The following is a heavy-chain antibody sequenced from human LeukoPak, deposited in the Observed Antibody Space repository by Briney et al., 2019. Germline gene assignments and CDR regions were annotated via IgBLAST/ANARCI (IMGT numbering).Heavy chain of an antibody. J-gene: IGHJ5*02. CDR1: GYTFTGYY. Sequence: ASVKVSCKASGYTFTGYYMHWVRQAPGQGLEWMGWINPNSGGTNYAQKFQGRVTMTRDTSISTAYMELSRLRSDDTAVYYCARAPRYRLGSRSAFDPWGQGTLVTVSS. CDR2: INPNSGGT. D-gene: IGHD3-10*01. V-gene: IGHV1-2*02. CDR3: ARAPRYRLGSRSAFDP.